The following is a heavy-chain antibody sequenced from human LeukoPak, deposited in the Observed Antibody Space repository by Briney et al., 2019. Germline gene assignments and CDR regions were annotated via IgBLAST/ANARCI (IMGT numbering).Heavy chain of an antibody. Sequence: GGSLRLSCAASGFTFSDYYMSWIRQAPGKGLEWVSYISSSGSTIYYADSVKGRFTTSRDNAKNSLYLQTNSLRAEDTAVYYCARDYGDYAPVYFQHWGQGTLVTVSS. CDR1: GFTFSDYY. CDR2: ISSSGSTI. D-gene: IGHD4-17*01. V-gene: IGHV3-11*04. CDR3: ARDYGDYAPVYFQH. J-gene: IGHJ1*01.